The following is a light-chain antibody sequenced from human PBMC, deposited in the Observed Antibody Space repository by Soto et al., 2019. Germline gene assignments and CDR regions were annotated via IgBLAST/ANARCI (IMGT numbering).Light chain of an antibody. V-gene: IGLV1-40*01. CDR1: NYNLGAGYD. J-gene: IGLJ1*01. CDR2: GNT. CDR3: QSYDASQTGSYV. Sequence: QSALTQPPSVSGAPGQRVTISCTGNNYNLGAGYDVHWYQQLPGTAPRLVMYGNTNRPSGVPDRFSGSKSGTSASLAITGLQAEDEADYYCQSYDASQTGSYVFGTGTKLTVL.